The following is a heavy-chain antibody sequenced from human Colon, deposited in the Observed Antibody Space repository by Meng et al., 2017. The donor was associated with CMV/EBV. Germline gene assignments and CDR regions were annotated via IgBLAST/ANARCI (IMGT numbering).Heavy chain of an antibody. D-gene: IGHD4-11*01. CDR3: ARASNSSIDP. CDR1: GFTFSRYG. V-gene: IGHV3-30*03. Sequence: LSLTCGASGFTFSRYGMQWVRQAPGKGLEWVAMISHDGKNKFYAESVKGRFTISRDNSQNTVNLHMNTLRGDDSGLYYCARASNSSIDPWGQGTLVTVSS. J-gene: IGHJ5*02. CDR2: ISHDGKNK.